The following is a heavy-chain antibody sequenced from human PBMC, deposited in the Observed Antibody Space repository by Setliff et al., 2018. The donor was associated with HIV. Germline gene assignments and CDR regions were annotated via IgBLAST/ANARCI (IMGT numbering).Heavy chain of an antibody. D-gene: IGHD3-16*01. V-gene: IGHV4-39*07. CDR3: ARDIRGSNNWFDP. CDR1: GGSISVSSHY. J-gene: IGHJ5*02. Sequence: PSETLSLTCTVSGGSISVSSHYWGWIRQPPGKGLEWIGSIYYSGSTSYNPSLKSRLTISVDTSKNQFSLKLSSVTAADTAVYYCARDIRGSNNWFDPWGQGTLVTVSS. CDR2: IYYSGST.